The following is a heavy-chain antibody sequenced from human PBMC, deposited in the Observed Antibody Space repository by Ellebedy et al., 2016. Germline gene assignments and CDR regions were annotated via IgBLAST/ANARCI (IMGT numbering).Heavy chain of an antibody. V-gene: IGHV3-7*04. Sequence: GESLKISXAASGFSFSTFWMSWVRQAPGKGPEWVANIKEDGSRKNYVDSVKGRFTISRDNAKNSLYLQMNSLRAEDTAVYYCARGGQIAPWGQGTLVTVSS. D-gene: IGHD3-16*01. CDR3: ARGGQIAP. J-gene: IGHJ5*02. CDR1: GFSFSTFW. CDR2: IKEDGSRK.